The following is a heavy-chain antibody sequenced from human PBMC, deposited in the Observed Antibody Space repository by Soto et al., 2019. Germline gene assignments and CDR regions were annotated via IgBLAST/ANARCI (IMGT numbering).Heavy chain of an antibody. J-gene: IGHJ4*02. CDR1: GYTFTGYG. Sequence: QVQLVQSGGEVKKPGASVKVSCKASGYTFTGYGVSWVRQAPGQGLEWMGWISAYNGNTDYAQKLQGRVTMTTDTSTSTAYMELTSLRSNDTSVYYCARDKSGAVTSPGDYRGQGTLVTVSS. D-gene: IGHD2-8*02. CDR3: ARDKSGAVTSPGDY. CDR2: ISAYNGNT. V-gene: IGHV1-18*01.